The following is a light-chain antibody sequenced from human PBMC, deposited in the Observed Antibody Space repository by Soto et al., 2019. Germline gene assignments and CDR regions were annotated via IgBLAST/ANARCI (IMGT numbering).Light chain of an antibody. Sequence: EIVMTHSPATLSVSPGEGATLSFRSSESVSISLAWYQHTPGQPPRLLIHGASTRASGVPPRFSGGGSGTDFTLTIRSLQSEDYGVYFCQQYHIWPKWTFGQGTKVDI. CDR1: ESVSIS. V-gene: IGKV3D-15*01. J-gene: IGKJ1*01. CDR2: GAS. CDR3: QQYHIWPKWT.